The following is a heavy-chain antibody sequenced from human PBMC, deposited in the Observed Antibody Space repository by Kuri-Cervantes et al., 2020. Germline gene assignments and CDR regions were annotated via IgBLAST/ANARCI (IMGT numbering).Heavy chain of an antibody. Sequence: SVKVSCKASGGTFSSYAISWVRQAPGQGLEWMGGIIPVVDTANYAHRLKGRVTITTDTSTSTAYMELRSLRSDDTAVYYCARMDIAAAGTDDYWGQGTLVTVSS. CDR2: IIPVVDTA. CDR3: ARMDIAAAGTDDY. CDR1: GGTFSSYA. J-gene: IGHJ4*02. V-gene: IGHV1-69*05. D-gene: IGHD6-13*01.